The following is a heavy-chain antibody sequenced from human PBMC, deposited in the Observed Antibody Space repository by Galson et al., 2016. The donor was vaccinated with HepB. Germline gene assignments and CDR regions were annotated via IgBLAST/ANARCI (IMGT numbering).Heavy chain of an antibody. D-gene: IGHD2-21*02. Sequence: SLRLSCAASGFTYNEYGMHWVRQVPGKGLEWVAGINGKNENLGYADSVKGRLTISRDDAKNSLYLQMDSLRAEDSALYYCAKYIRDRGCGGDCYVFDIWGQGTVVTVSS. CDR2: INGKNENL. V-gene: IGHV3-9*01. CDR3: AKYIRDRGCGGDCYVFDI. CDR1: GFTYNEYG. J-gene: IGHJ3*02.